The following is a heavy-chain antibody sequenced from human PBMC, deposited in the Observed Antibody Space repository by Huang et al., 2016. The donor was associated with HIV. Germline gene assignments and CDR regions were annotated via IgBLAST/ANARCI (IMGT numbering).Heavy chain of an antibody. CDR2: IKSKTDCGTT. D-gene: IGHD3-22*01. Sequence: EVQLVESGGGLVKPGGSLSLSCAASGFTFSKAWMSWVRQAPGKGLEWVGRIKSKTDCGTTDYTSPVKGRFTISRDDSRNTLYLQMNSLKTEDTAVYYCTTHLDYYDSSGYYFGNYWGQGTLVTVSS. J-gene: IGHJ4*02. V-gene: IGHV3-15*01. CDR1: GFTFSKAW. CDR3: TTHLDYYDSSGYYFGNY.